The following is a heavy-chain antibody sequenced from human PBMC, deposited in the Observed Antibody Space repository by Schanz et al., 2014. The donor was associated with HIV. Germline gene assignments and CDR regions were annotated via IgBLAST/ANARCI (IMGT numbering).Heavy chain of an antibody. V-gene: IGHV3-30*18. D-gene: IGHD3-3*01. CDR1: GFTFSSYG. CDR2: ISYDGSNK. Sequence: VQLVESGGGLVQPGGSLRLSCAASGFTFSSYGMHWVRQAPGKGLEWVAVISYDGSNKYYADSVKGRFTISRDNSKNTLYLQMNSLRPEDTAVYYCAKDQGYDFWSGYYNYYYMDVWGQGTTVTVSS. J-gene: IGHJ6*02. CDR3: AKDQGYDFWSGYYNYYYMDV.